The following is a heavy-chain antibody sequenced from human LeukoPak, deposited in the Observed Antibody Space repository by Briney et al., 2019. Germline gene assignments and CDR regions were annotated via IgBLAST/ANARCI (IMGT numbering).Heavy chain of an antibody. CDR3: ARHEEDWFDP. CDR1: GGSISSYY. Sequence: SETLSLTCTVSGGSISSYYWSWLRQPPGTGLEWIGYIYYSGSTNYNPSLKSRVTISVDTSKNQFSLKLSSVTAADTAVYYCARHEEDWFDPWGQGTLVTVSS. J-gene: IGHJ5*02. CDR2: IYYSGST. V-gene: IGHV4-59*08.